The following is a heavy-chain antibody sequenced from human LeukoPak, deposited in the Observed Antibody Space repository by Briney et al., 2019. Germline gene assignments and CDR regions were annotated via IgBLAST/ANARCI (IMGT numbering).Heavy chain of an antibody. J-gene: IGHJ1*01. Sequence: GESLKISCKGSGYSFTSYWIGWVRQMPGKGLEWMGIIYPGDSDTRYSPSFQGQVTISADKSISTAYLQWSSLKASDTTMYYCASPPQYDAEYFQHWGQGTLVTVSS. CDR3: ASPPQYDAEYFQH. CDR2: IYPGDSDT. D-gene: IGHD1-1*01. CDR1: GYSFTSYW. V-gene: IGHV5-51*01.